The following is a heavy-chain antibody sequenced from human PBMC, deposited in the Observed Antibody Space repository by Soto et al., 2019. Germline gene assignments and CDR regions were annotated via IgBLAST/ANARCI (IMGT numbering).Heavy chain of an antibody. CDR1: GFTFSTYA. CDR2: ISSSSSAI. D-gene: IGHD3-16*01. J-gene: IGHJ4*02. V-gene: IGHV3-48*02. CDR3: ASDRSLGSNWYYYLES. Sequence: GGSLRLSCAASGFTFSTYAMNWVRQFPGRGLEWVSYISSSSSAIDYADSVKGRFTVSRDNAKNSLYLQMNSLRDEDTAVYYCASDRSLGSNWYYYLESWGQGTLVTVSS.